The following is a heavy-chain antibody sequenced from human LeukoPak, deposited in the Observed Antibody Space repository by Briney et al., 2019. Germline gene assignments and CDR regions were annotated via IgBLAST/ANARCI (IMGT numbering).Heavy chain of an antibody. CDR1: GFTFDDYA. CDR3: ARGSGSYYVVHFDY. D-gene: IGHD1-26*01. CDR2: IYSGGST. V-gene: IGHV3-66*01. Sequence: GGSLRLSCAASGFTFDDYAMPWVRHAPGKGLEWVSVIYSGGSTYYADSVKGRFTISRDNSKNTLYLQMNSLRAEDTAVYYCARGSGSYYVVHFDYWGQGTLVTVSS. J-gene: IGHJ4*02.